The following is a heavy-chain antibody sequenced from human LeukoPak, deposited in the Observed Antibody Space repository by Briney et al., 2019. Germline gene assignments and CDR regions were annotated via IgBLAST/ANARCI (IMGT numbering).Heavy chain of an antibody. J-gene: IGHJ4*02. V-gene: IGHV3-48*04. CDR2: ISSSSSIM. CDR1: AFIFSGHW. Sequence: GGSLRLSCEGSAFIFSGHWMNWVRQAPGKGLEWVSYISSSSSIMYYADSVKGRFTISRDNAENSLYLQMNSLRAEDTAVYYCAREVAAYYGSGYPLDYWGQGTLVTVSS. D-gene: IGHD3-10*01. CDR3: AREVAAYYGSGYPLDY.